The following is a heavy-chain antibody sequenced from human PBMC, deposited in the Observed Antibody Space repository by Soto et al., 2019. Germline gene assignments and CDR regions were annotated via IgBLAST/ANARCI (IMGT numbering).Heavy chain of an antibody. V-gene: IGHV3-23*01. Sequence: GGSLRLSCAASGFTFSSYAMSWVRQAPGKGLEWVSAISGSGGSTYYADSVKGRFTISRDNSKNTLYLQMNSLRAEDTAVYYCAKNDRGAMIVVVTASYYFDYWCQGTLVTVSS. D-gene: IGHD3-22*01. CDR2: ISGSGGST. J-gene: IGHJ4*02. CDR1: GFTFSSYA. CDR3: AKNDRGAMIVVVTASYYFDY.